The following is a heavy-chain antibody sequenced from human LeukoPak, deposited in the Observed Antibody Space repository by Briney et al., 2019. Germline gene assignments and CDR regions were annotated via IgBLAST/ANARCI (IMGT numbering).Heavy chain of an antibody. D-gene: IGHD6-6*01. J-gene: IGHJ6*03. CDR2: IRSKANSYAT. V-gene: IGHV3-73*01. CDR1: GFTFSGSA. Sequence: GGSLRLSCAASGFTFSGSAMHWVRQASGSGLEWVGGIRSKANSYATAYAASVKGRFTISRDDSKNTAYLQMNSLKTEDTVVYYCTRGSSLYYYYMDVWGKGTTVTVSS. CDR3: TRGSSLYYYYMDV.